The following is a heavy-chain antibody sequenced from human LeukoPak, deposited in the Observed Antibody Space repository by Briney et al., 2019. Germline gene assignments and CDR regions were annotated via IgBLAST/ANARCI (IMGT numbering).Heavy chain of an antibody. V-gene: IGHV3-20*01. CDR1: GFTFDDYG. Sequence: GGSLRLSCAASGFTFDDYGMSWVRRAPGKGLEWVSGINWNGGSTGYADSVKGRFTISRDNAKNSLYLQMNSLRAEDTALYHCARGADPDDAEYYFDYWGQGTLVAVSS. CDR2: INWNGGST. D-gene: IGHD1-1*01. CDR3: ARGADPDDAEYYFDY. J-gene: IGHJ4*02.